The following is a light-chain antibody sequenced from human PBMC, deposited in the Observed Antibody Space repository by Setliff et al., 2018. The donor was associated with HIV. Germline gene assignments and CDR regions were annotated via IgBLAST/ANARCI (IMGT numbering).Light chain of an antibody. Sequence: QSALTQPASVSGSPGQSITISCTGTSSDIGSSNFVSWYQQHPGKAPKVMIYNVDKRPSGVSNRFSGSKSGNTASLTISGLRTEDEADYYCSSYSINNLYVFATGTKV. J-gene: IGLJ1*01. V-gene: IGLV2-14*03. CDR1: SSDIGSSNF. CDR3: SSYSINNLYV. CDR2: NVD.